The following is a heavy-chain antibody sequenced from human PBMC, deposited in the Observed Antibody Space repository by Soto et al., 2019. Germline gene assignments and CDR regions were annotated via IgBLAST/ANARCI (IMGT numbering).Heavy chain of an antibody. CDR3: AKDSSIEMAIPVTSGGMDV. D-gene: IGHD2-21*01. V-gene: IGHV3-43*01. CDR2: IGWDGVST. CDR1: GFNFDDYT. J-gene: IGHJ6*02. Sequence: GGSLRLSCAASGFNFDDYTMHWVRQAPGKGLEWVSLIGWDGVSTSYADSVKGRFTISRDNSKSSLYLQMNSLRSEDTALYYCAKDSSIEMAIPVTSGGMDVWGQGTTVTVSS.